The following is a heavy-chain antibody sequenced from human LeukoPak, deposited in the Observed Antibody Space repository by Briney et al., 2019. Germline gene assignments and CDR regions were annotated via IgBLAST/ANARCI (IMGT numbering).Heavy chain of an antibody. V-gene: IGHV3-21*01. J-gene: IGHJ5*02. D-gene: IGHD6-6*01. Sequence: GGSLRLSCAASGFTFSSYSMNWVRQAPGKGLEWVPSISGTSSFIYYADSVKGRFTISRDNAKNSLYLQMNSLRAEDTAVYYCARDWGIAARPHNWFDPWGQGTLVTVSS. CDR1: GFTFSSYS. CDR2: ISGTSSFI. CDR3: ARDWGIAARPHNWFDP.